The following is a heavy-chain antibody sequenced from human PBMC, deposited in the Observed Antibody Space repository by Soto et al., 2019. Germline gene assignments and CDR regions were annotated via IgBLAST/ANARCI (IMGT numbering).Heavy chain of an antibody. CDR3: PRFCFRTSSYFLDYGGTDM. J-gene: IGHJ6*02. CDR2: ISGSGGST. D-gene: IGHD2-2*01. CDR1: GFTFSSYA. V-gene: IGHV3-23*01. Sequence: GGSLRLSCAASGFTFSSYAMSWVRQAPGKGLEWVSAISGSGGSTYYADSVKGRFTISRDNSKNTLYLQMNSLRAEDTAVYYCPRFCFRTSSYFLDYGGTDMWGQGTRDSVSS.